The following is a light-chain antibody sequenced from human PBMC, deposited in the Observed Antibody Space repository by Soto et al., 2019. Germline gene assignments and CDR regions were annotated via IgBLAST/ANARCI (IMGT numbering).Light chain of an antibody. CDR1: QSVSSY. Sequence: EVVLTQSPATLSLSPGERATLSCRASQSVSSYLVWYQQKPGQPPRLLIYDASNRATGIPARFSGSGSGTDFTLTISSLEPEDFAVYYCQQPSNWPLTFGQGTKVEIK. J-gene: IGKJ1*01. CDR2: DAS. CDR3: QQPSNWPLT. V-gene: IGKV3-11*01.